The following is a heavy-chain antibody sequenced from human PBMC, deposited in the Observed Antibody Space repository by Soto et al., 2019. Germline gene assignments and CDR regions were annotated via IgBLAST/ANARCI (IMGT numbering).Heavy chain of an antibody. Sequence: EVQLLESGGGLVQPGGSLRLSCAASGFTFSSYAMSWVRQAPGKGLEWVSAISGSGGSTYYADSVKGLFTISRDNSKNTLYLQMNSLRAEDTAVYYCAKDLKRQQLGTSFDYWGQGTLVTVSS. V-gene: IGHV3-23*01. CDR1: GFTFSSYA. CDR3: AKDLKRQQLGTSFDY. J-gene: IGHJ4*02. D-gene: IGHD6-13*01. CDR2: ISGSGGST.